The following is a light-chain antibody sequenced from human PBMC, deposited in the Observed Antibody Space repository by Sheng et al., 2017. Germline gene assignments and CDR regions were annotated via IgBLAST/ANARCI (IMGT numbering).Light chain of an antibody. CDR2: DTS. CDR1: QSVSSY. V-gene: IGKV3-11*01. Sequence: EIVLTQSPATLSLSPGERATLSCRASQSVSSYLVWYQHKSGQAPRLLIYDTSNRATGIPARFSGSGSGTDFTLTISSLEPEDFXVYYCQQRSSWPLTFGQGTRLEIK. J-gene: IGKJ5*01. CDR3: QQRSSWPLT.